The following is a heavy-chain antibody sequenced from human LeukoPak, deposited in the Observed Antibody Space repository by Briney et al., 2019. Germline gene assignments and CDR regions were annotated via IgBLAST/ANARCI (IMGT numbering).Heavy chain of an antibody. J-gene: IGHJ4*02. CDR3: AKVGGGFGAY. D-gene: IGHD3-10*01. CDR2: INHSGST. Sequence: SETLSLPRAVYGGSFSGYYWSWISQPPGKGLEWIGEINHSGSTNYNPSLQSRVTISIETSKNQLSLKLSSVTAADTAVYYCAKVGGGFGAYWGQGTLVTVSS. V-gene: IGHV4-34*01. CDR1: GGSFSGYY.